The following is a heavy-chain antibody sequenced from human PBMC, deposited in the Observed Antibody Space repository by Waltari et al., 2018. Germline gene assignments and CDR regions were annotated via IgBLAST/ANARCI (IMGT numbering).Heavy chain of an antibody. CDR1: GAYFESSSHY. V-gene: IGHV4-39*07. J-gene: IGHJ4*02. CDR3: ARTAYDHLTGYPTLDH. CDR2: IHYSGST. D-gene: IGHD3-9*01. Sequence: QVQLQESGPGLVKPSETLSLTCSVSGAYFESSSHYWGWVRKPPGKGLEWIGSIHYSGSTYSNPSLKSRVNMSVDTANYQFSLKVTSVTAADTAIYYCARTAYDHLTGYPTLDHWGQGILVTVSS.